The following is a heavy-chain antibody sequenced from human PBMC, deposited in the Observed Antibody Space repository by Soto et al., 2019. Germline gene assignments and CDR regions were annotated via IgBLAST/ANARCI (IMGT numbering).Heavy chain of an antibody. CDR2: ISWNSGSI. Sequence: LRLSCAASGFTFDDYAMHWVRQAPGKGLEWVSGISWNSGSIGYADSVKGRFTISRDNAKNSLYLQMNSLRAEDTALYYCAKAGTGEYFQHWGQGTLVTVSS. V-gene: IGHV3-9*01. D-gene: IGHD6-13*01. J-gene: IGHJ1*01. CDR1: GFTFDDYA. CDR3: AKAGTGEYFQH.